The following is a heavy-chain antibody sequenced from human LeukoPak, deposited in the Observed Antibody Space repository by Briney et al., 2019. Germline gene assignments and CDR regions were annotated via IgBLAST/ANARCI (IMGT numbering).Heavy chain of an antibody. D-gene: IGHD4-11*01. V-gene: IGHV4-59*01. J-gene: IGHJ4*02. CDR2: IYYSGST. CDR3: ARDGPYSNYVFDH. CDR1: GGSISSYY. Sequence: SETLSLTCTVSGGSISSYYWSWIRQPPGKGLEWIGYIYYSGSTNYNPSLKSRVTILVDTSKNQFSLKLSSVTAADTAVYYCARDGPYSNYVFDHWGQGTLVTVSS.